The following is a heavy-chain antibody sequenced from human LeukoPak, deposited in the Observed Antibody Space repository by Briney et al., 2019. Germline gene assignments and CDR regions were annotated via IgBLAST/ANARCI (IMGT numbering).Heavy chain of an antibody. CDR2: ISNDGNNK. CDR1: GFTFSGYA. D-gene: IGHD3-22*01. Sequence: HLGGSLRLSCAASGFTFSGYAMYWVRQAPGKGLEWVAVISNDGNNKYYADSVKGRFTISRDNSKNTLYLQMDSLRAEDTAVYYCARDVDSGGHYSKFDSWGQGTLVTVSS. J-gene: IGHJ4*02. CDR3: ARDVDSGGHYSKFDS. V-gene: IGHV3-30-3*01.